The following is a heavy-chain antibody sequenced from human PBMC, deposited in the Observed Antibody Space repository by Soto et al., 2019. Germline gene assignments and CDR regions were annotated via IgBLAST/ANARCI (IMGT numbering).Heavy chain of an antibody. J-gene: IGHJ5*02. Sequence: EVQLLESGGGLVQPGGSLRLSCAASGFTFSSYAMSWVRQAPGKGLEWVSAISGSGGSTYYADSVKGRFTISRDNSKNTLYLQMNSLRAEDTAVYYCAKRTTVTTGGNLNWFDPWGQGTLVTVSS. CDR2: ISGSGGST. CDR3: AKRTTVTTGGNLNWFDP. V-gene: IGHV3-23*01. D-gene: IGHD4-17*01. CDR1: GFTFSSYA.